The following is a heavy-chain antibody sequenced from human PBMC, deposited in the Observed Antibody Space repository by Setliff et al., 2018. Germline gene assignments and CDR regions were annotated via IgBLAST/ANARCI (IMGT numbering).Heavy chain of an antibody. CDR1: GFTFSHFA. D-gene: IGHD3-16*01. J-gene: IGHJ5*02. Sequence: GGSLRLSCAASGFTFSHFAVTWVRQSPGRGLEWVASIGAGGDRSTFYTDSVKGRFTISRDSSKNTLYLQMNSLRAEDTAVYYCAKPQVELRWGFWSWGQGTLVTVSS. CDR2: IGAGGDRST. CDR3: AKPQVELRWGFWS. V-gene: IGHV3-23*01.